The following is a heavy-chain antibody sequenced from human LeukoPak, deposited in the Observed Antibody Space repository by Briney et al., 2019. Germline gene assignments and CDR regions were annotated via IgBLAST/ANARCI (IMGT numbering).Heavy chain of an antibody. Sequence: PGRCLRLSCAASGFTFSSYAMHWVRQAPGKGLEWVAVISYDGSNKYYADSVKGRFTISRDNSKNTLYLQMNSLRAEDTAVYYCARDEQGFGELLDYWGQGTLVTVSS. CDR1: GFTFSSYA. V-gene: IGHV3-30-3*01. CDR2: ISYDGSNK. J-gene: IGHJ4*02. D-gene: IGHD3-10*01. CDR3: ARDEQGFGELLDY.